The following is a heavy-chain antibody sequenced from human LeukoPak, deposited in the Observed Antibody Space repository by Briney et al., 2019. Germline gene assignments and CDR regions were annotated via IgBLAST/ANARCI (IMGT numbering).Heavy chain of an antibody. CDR1: GYTFTTYD. V-gene: IGHV1-8*01. CDR2: MNPNSGNT. D-gene: IGHD3-10*01. CDR3: ARDLTMVRGAKYRPYNWFDP. Sequence: ASVKVSCKASGYTFTTYDINWVRQATGQGLEWMGWMNPNSGNTGYAQKFQGRVTITADESTSTAYMELSSLRSEDTAMYYCARDLTMVRGAKYRPYNWFDPWGQGTLVTVSS. J-gene: IGHJ5*02.